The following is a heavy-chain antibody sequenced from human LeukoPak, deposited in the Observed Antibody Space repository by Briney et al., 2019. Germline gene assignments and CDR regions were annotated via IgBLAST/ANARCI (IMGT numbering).Heavy chain of an antibody. CDR3: ATSPSIPAAPNDY. CDR1: GYTLTELS. Sequence: ASVKVSCKVSGYTLTELSMHWVRQAPGKGLEWMGRVDPEEGETIYADRFQGRLIITADTFTDTAYMELSSLRSEDTAVYFCATSPSIPAAPNDYWGQGTLVTVSS. CDR2: VDPEEGET. J-gene: IGHJ4*02. V-gene: IGHV1-24*01. D-gene: IGHD2-2*01.